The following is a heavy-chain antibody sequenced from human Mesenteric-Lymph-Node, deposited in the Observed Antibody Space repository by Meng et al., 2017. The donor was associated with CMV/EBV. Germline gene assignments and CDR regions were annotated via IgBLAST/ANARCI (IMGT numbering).Heavy chain of an antibody. CDR1: GGSFSGYY. V-gene: IGHV4-34*01. Sequence: CAVYGGSFSGYYWSWIRQPPGKGLEWIGEINHSGSTNYNPSLKSRVTMSVDTSKNQFSLKLSSVTAADTAVYYCARGLRSGGYWFDPWGQGTLVTVSS. J-gene: IGHJ5*02. CDR2: INHSGST. CDR3: ARGLRSGGYWFDP. D-gene: IGHD3-10*01.